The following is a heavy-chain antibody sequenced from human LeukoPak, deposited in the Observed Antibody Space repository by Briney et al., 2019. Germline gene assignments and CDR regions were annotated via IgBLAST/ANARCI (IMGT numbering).Heavy chain of an antibody. J-gene: IGHJ3*02. CDR1: GFSLSTRGVG. Sequence: SGPTLVKPTQTLTLTCTFSGFSLSTRGVGVGWIRQPPGKALECLALIYWNDDKRYSPSLKSRLTITKDTSKNQVVLTMTNMDPVDTATYYCAHSGTVTTPHDAFDIWGQGTMVTVSS. V-gene: IGHV2-5*01. CDR2: IYWNDDK. D-gene: IGHD4-17*01. CDR3: AHSGTVTTPHDAFDI.